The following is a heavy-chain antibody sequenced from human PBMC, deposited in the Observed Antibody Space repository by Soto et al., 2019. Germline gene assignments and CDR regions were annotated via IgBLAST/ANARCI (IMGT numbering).Heavy chain of an antibody. Sequence: GGSLRLSCAASGFTFSNHGMHWVRQAPDKGLEWVALISHDGSNKYHADSVRGRFTVSRDNSRNTLYLQMNSLRAEDSAVYYCAKDFYGGYSTYFFDYWGQGTLVTVSS. CDR2: ISHDGSNK. V-gene: IGHV3-30*18. D-gene: IGHD3-22*01. CDR1: GFTFSNHG. J-gene: IGHJ4*02. CDR3: AKDFYGGYSTYFFDY.